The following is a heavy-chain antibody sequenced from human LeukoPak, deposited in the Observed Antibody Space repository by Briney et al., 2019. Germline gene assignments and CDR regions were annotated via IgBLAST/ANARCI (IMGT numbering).Heavy chain of an antibody. CDR1: GYTFTGYY. CDR3: ARVPRPETKWSNFDY. CDR2: INPNSGGT. Sequence: ASVKVSCKASGYTFTGYYMHWVRQAPGQGLEWMGWINPNSGGTNYAQKFQGRVTMTRDTSISTAYMELSSLRSEDTAVYYCARVPRPETKWSNFDYWGQGTLVTVSS. V-gene: IGHV1-2*02. J-gene: IGHJ4*02. D-gene: IGHD2-15*01.